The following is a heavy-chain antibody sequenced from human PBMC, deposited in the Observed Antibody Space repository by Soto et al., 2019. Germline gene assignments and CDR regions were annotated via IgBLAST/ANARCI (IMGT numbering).Heavy chain of an antibody. CDR2: IYWDDAK. CDR3: AHRRAAVAGPEYFQH. J-gene: IGHJ1*01. Sequence: QITLKESGPTLVKPTQTLTLTCTFSGFSLSTSGVGVGWIRQPPGKALEWLALIYWDDAKRYSPSLKSRLTITKGSSKNQVVLTTTNMDPVDTATYYCAHRRAAVAGPEYFQHWGQGTLVTVSS. CDR1: GFSLSTSGVG. V-gene: IGHV2-5*02. D-gene: IGHD6-19*01.